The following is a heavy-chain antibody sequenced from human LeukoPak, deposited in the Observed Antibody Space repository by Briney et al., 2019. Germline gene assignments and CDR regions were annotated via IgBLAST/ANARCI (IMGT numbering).Heavy chain of an antibody. CDR2: IYHSGST. Sequence: SGTLSLTCAVSGGSISSSNWWSWVRQPPGKGLEWIGEIYHSGSTNYNPSLKSRVTISVDKSKNQFSLKLSSVTAADTAVYYCARIGQRLTRYYFDYWGQGTLVTVSS. V-gene: IGHV4-4*02. D-gene: IGHD6-25*01. J-gene: IGHJ4*02. CDR3: ARIGQRLTRYYFDY. CDR1: GGSISSSNW.